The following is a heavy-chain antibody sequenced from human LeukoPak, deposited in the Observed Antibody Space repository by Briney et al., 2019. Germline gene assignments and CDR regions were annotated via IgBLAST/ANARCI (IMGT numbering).Heavy chain of an antibody. D-gene: IGHD6-6*01. Sequence: GSLRLSCAASGFTYSSYSTNWVRQAPGKGLEWVSSISSSSSYIYYADSLKGRFTISRDNAKNSLYLQMNSLRAEDTAVYYCARCRVTHSSSSELDYWGQGTLSPSPQ. V-gene: IGHV3-21*01. CDR2: ISSSSSYI. CDR3: ARCRVTHSSSSELDY. CDR1: GFTYSSYS. J-gene: IGHJ4*02.